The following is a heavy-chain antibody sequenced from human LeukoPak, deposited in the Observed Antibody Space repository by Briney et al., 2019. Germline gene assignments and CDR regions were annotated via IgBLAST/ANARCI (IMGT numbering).Heavy chain of an antibody. V-gene: IGHV6-1*01. J-gene: IGHJ4*02. CDR2: TYYRSKWYN. CDR3: ASGVLSSSWSSWYFDY. Sequence: SQTLSLTCAISGDSVSSNSAAWNWIRQSPSRGLEWLGRTYYRSKWYNDYAVSVKSRITINPDTSKNQFSLQLNSVTPEDTAVYYCASGVLSSSWSSWYFDYWGQGTLVTVSS. CDR1: GDSVSSNSAA. D-gene: IGHD6-13*01.